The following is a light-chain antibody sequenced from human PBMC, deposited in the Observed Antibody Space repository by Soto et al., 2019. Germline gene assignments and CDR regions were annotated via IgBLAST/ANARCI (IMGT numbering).Light chain of an antibody. CDR3: SSYTSSSTRV. Sequence: QSALTQPASVSGSPGQSITISCTGTSSDVGGYNYVSWYQQHPGKAPKLMIYEVSNRPSGVSNRFSGSKSGNTASLTISGLQAADEADYSCSSYTSSSTRVFGTGTKLTVL. CDR2: EVS. J-gene: IGLJ1*01. V-gene: IGLV2-14*01. CDR1: SSDVGGYNY.